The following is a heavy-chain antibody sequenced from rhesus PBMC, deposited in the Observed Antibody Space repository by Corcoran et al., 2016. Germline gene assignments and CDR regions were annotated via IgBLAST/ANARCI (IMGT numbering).Heavy chain of an antibody. V-gene: IGHV4-92*01. Sequence: QVQLQESGPGLVKPSETLSLTCTVSGGSISDSYYWNWIRQPPGKGLEWMGRIDGRGGSTRYNPALKRRVTISKDTSKNQFSLKLSSVTAADTAVYYCARGGGIDYWGQGVLVTVSS. CDR2: IDGRGGST. J-gene: IGHJ4*01. D-gene: IGHD1-44*01. CDR1: GGSISDSYY. CDR3: ARGGGIDY.